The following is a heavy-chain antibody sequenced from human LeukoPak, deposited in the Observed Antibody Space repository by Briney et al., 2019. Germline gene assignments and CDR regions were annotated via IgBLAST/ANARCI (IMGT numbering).Heavy chain of an antibody. J-gene: IGHJ4*02. CDR2: IYYSGST. Sequence: SETLSLTCTVSGGSISSYYWSWIRQPPGKGLEWIGYIYYSGSTNYNPSLKSRVTISVDTSKNQFSLKLSSVTAADTAVYYCARGGSGAAAGSFDYWGQETLVTVSS. V-gene: IGHV4-59*01. CDR1: GGSISSYY. CDR3: ARGGSGAAAGSFDY. D-gene: IGHD6-13*01.